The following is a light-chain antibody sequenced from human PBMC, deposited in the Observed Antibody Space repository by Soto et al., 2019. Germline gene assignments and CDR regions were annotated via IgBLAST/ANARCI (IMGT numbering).Light chain of an antibody. CDR1: QSVSSN. V-gene: IGKV3-15*01. Sequence: IMMTQSPATLSVSPGEGATLSCRASQSVSSNLAWYQHKPGQAPRLLISGASTRATGIPARFSGSGSGTEFTLTISSLQSEDFAVYYCQQYNNWYTFGQGTRLEIK. CDR3: QQYNNWYT. J-gene: IGKJ2*01. CDR2: GAS.